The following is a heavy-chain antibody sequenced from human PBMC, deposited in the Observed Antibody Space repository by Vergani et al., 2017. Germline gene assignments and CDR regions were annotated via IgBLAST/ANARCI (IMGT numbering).Heavy chain of an antibody. V-gene: IGHV1-8*01. D-gene: IGHD6-19*01. CDR2: MNPNSGNT. CDR3: ARARSIAVAGSRYYYYGMDV. Sequence: QVQLVQSGAEVKKPGASVTVSCKASGYTFTSYDINWVRQATGQGLEWMGWMNPNSGNTGYAQKFQGRVTMTRKTSISTAYMELSSLRSEDTAVYYCARARSIAVAGSRYYYYGMDVWGQGTTVTVSS. CDR1: GYTFTSYD. J-gene: IGHJ6*02.